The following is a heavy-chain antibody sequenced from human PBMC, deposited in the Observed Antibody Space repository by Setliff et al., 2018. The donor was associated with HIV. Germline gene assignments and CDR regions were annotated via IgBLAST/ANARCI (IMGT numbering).Heavy chain of an antibody. CDR1: GDSISSYY. CDR3: ARGVRGYGEIRYFFYYYYMDV. CDR2: IYYSGST. V-gene: IGHV4-59*08. Sequence: PSETLSLTCTVSGDSISSYYWSWIRQPPGKGLEWIGYIYYSGSTNYNPSLKSRVTISVDTSKNQFSLKLSSVTAADTAVYYCARGVRGYGEIRYFFYYYYMDVWGKGTTVTVSS. D-gene: IGHD3-9*01. J-gene: IGHJ6*03.